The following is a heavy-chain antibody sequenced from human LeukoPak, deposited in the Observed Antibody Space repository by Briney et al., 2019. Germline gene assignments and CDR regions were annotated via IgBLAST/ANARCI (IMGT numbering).Heavy chain of an antibody. CDR2: VIPMLGIA. D-gene: IGHD2-21*01. J-gene: IGHJ4*02. V-gene: IGHV1-69*04. Sequence: PVASVKVSYKASGGTFSNYAINWVRRAPGQGLEWMGRVIPMLGIASYAQKFQGRVTITADKSTSTAYMELSSLRSDDTAVYYCARHIDSPDSYSPFDHWGQGTLVTVSS. CDR1: GGTFSNYA. CDR3: ARHIDSPDSYSPFDH.